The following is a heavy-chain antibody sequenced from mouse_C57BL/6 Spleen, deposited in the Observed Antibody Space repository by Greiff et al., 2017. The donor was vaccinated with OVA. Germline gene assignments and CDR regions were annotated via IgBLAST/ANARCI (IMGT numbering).Heavy chain of an antibody. CDR3: ARGDYDYDEDYAMDY. V-gene: IGHV5-17*01. J-gene: IGHJ4*01. CDR1: GFTFSDYG. D-gene: IGHD2-4*01. CDR2: ISSGSSTI. Sequence: EVKVVESGGGLVKPGGSLKLSCAASGFTFSDYGMHWVRQAPEKGLEWVAYISSGSSTIYYADTVKGRFTISRDNAKNTLFLQMTSLRSEDTAMYYCARGDYDYDEDYAMDYWGQGTSVTVSS.